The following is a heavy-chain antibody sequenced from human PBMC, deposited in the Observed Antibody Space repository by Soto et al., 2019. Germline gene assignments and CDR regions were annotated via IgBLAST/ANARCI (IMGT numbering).Heavy chain of an antibody. V-gene: IGHV3-30-3*01. J-gene: IGHJ4*02. D-gene: IGHD6-19*01. CDR3: ARAPGAVADITAVDY. CDR1: GFTFSSYA. Sequence: GGSLRLSCAASGFTFSSYAMHWVRQAPGKGLEWVAVISYDGSNKYYADSVKGRFTISRDNSKNTLYLQMNSLRAEDTAVYYCARAPGAVADITAVDYWGQGTLVTVSS. CDR2: ISYDGSNK.